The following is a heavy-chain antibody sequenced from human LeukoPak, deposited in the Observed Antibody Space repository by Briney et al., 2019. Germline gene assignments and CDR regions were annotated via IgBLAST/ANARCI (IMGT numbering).Heavy chain of an antibody. J-gene: IGHJ4*02. CDR2: ISSSSSTI. Sequence: GGSLRLSCAASGFTFSSYSMNWVRQAPGKGLEWVSYISSSSSTIYYADSVKGRFTISRDNAKNSLYLQMNSLRAEDTAVYYCARNGRGYSYGGFDYWGQGTLVTVSS. D-gene: IGHD5-18*01. CDR3: ARNGRGYSYGGFDY. CDR1: GFTFSSYS. V-gene: IGHV3-48*01.